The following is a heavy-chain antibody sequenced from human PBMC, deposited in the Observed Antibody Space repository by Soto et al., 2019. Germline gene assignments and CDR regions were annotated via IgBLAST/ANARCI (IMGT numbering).Heavy chain of an antibody. J-gene: IGHJ4*02. D-gene: IGHD3-10*01. CDR3: ARPFSWASGSYSYY. CDR1: GFTFSSYL. CDR2: IKHDGSEK. Sequence: HPGGSPRLSCAASGFTFSSYLMTWVRQAPGKGLEWVANIKHDGSEKYYVDSVKGRFTISRDNAKNSLYLQMNSLRAEDTAVYYCARPFSWASGSYSYYWGQGTLVTVSS. V-gene: IGHV3-7*01.